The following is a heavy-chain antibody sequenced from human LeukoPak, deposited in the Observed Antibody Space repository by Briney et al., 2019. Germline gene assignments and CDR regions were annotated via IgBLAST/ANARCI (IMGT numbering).Heavy chain of an antibody. D-gene: IGHD1-26*01. J-gene: IGHJ4*02. CDR1: GFTFSSYA. V-gene: IGHV3-23*01. CDR2: ISGSGGST. CDR3: AKSGGFLVGATGY. Sequence: PGGSMRLSCAASGFTFSSYAMSWVRQAPGKGLEWVSAISGSGGSTYYADSVKGRFTISRDNSKNTLYLQMNSLRAEDTAVYYCAKSGGFLVGATGYWGQGTLVTVSS.